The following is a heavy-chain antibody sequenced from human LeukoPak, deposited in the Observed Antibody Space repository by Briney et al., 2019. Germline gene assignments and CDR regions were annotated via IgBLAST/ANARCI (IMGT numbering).Heavy chain of an antibody. CDR2: INPNSGGT. CDR1: GYTITSSY. CDR3: ARGTALYYFDY. V-gene: IGHV1-2*02. D-gene: IGHD5-18*01. J-gene: IGHJ4*02. Sequence: ASVKVSCKAFGYTITSSYMHWVRQAPGQGLEWMGWINPNSGGTNYAQKFQGRVTMTRDTSISTAYMELSRLRSDDTAVYYCARGTALYYFDYWGQGTLVTVSS.